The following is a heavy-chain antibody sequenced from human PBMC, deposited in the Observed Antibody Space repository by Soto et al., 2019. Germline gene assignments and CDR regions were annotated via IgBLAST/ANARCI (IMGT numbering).Heavy chain of an antibody. V-gene: IGHV3-23*01. Sequence: GVSLRLSCAASGFTFGSYAMSWVRQAPGKGLEWVSVIDGSTESTYYVDSVKGRFTISRDNSKNTLYLQMNSLGVEDTAVYYCAKSGVGPPLYYSDSWGEGTLVTVSS. J-gene: IGHJ4*02. D-gene: IGHD1-26*01. CDR1: GFTFGSYA. CDR2: IDGSTEST. CDR3: AKSGVGPPLYYSDS.